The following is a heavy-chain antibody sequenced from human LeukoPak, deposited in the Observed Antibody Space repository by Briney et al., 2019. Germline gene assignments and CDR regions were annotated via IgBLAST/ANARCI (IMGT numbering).Heavy chain of an antibody. J-gene: IGHJ4*02. Sequence: GGSLRLSCAASGFTFSSYWMSWVRKAPGKGLEWVANIKQDGSEKYYVDSVKGRFTISRDNAKNSLYLQMNSLRAEDTAVYYCARVINDYVWGSYRLWYFDYWGQGTLVTVSS. CDR2: IKQDGSEK. CDR1: GFTFSSYW. D-gene: IGHD3-16*02. V-gene: IGHV3-7*01. CDR3: ARVINDYVWGSYRLWYFDY.